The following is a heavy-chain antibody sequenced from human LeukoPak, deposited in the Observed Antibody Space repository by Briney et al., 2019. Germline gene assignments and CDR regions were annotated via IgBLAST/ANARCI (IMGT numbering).Heavy chain of an antibody. CDR2: INHSGST. CDR3: ARTSSGPPRNY. D-gene: IGHD6-19*01. Sequence: PSETLSLTCTVSGGSISSYYWSWIRQPPGKGLEWIGEINHSGSTNYNPSLKSRVTISVDTSKNQFSLKLSSVTAADTAVYYCARTSSGPPRNYWGQGTLVTVSS. CDR1: GGSISSYY. J-gene: IGHJ4*02. V-gene: IGHV4-34*01.